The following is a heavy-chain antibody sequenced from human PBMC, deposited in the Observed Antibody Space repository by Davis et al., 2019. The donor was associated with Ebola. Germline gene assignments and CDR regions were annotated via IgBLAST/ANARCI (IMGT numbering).Heavy chain of an antibody. CDR1: GFTFSSYW. J-gene: IGHJ5*02. V-gene: IGHV3-74*01. Sequence: GESLKISCAASGFTFSSYWMHWVRQAPGKGLVWVSRINSDGSSTYYADSVKGRFTISRDNSKNTLYLQMNSLRAEDTAVYYCASLGTTISPPLFDPWGQGTLVTVSS. CDR2: INSDGSST. CDR3: ASLGTTISPPLFDP. D-gene: IGHD4-11*01.